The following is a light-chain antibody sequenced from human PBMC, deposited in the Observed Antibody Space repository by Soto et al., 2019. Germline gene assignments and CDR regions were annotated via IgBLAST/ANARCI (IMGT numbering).Light chain of an antibody. Sequence: EIVLTQSPGTLSLSPGERATLSCRASQSVSSSYVAWYQQKPGQAPRLLIYGASSRATGIPDRFSGSGSGTDFTLTISRLESEDFAVYYCQQYGSSPPNTFGQGTRLGIK. CDR3: QQYGSSPPNT. J-gene: IGKJ5*01. CDR2: GAS. CDR1: QSVSSSY. V-gene: IGKV3-20*01.